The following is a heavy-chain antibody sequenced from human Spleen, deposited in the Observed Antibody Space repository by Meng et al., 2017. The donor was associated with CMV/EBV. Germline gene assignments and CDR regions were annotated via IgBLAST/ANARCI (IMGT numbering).Heavy chain of an antibody. CDR1: GDTFSSYA. CDR3: ASSLRVDLVTSTGFDY. D-gene: IGHD5-12*01. CDR2: ITPMFGTS. Sequence: SGDTFSSYAINWVRQAPGQGLEWMGGITPMFGTSNYAQKFQGRVTITADESTRTTYMALSSLRSEDTATYYCASSLRVDLVTSTGFDYWGQGTLVTVSS. J-gene: IGHJ4*02. V-gene: IGHV1-69*01.